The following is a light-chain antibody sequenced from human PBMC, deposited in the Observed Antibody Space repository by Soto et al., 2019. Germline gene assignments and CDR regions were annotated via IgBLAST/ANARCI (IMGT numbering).Light chain of an antibody. V-gene: IGKV1-39*01. CDR1: QRINSY. CDR2: GAS. CDR3: QKYNSALRT. J-gene: IGKJ1*01. Sequence: DIQMTQSPSSLSASVGDRVTISCRTSQRINSYLNWYQQKPGEAPTLLIYGASSLQSGVPSRFSGSGSGTDFTLTISCLQSEDVGTYYCQKYNSALRTFGQGTKVDI.